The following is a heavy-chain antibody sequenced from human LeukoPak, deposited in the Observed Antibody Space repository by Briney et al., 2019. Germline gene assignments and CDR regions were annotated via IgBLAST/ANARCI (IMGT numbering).Heavy chain of an antibody. CDR3: ARGHYGLDV. V-gene: IGHV3-11*01. Sequence: GGSLRLSCAASGFTFSDWYMSWIRQAPGKGLEWVSYIDTSGRTIYYADSVKGRFTISRDNARNSLYLQMSSLRAEDTAVYYCARGHYGLDVWGQGTTVTVSS. J-gene: IGHJ6*02. CDR2: IDTSGRTI. CDR1: GFTFSDWY.